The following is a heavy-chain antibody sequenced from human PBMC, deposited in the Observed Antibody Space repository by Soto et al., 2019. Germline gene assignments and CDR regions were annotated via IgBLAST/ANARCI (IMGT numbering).Heavy chain of an antibody. J-gene: IGHJ3*02. D-gene: IGHD5-18*01. V-gene: IGHV1-69*12. CDR1: GGTFSSYA. CDR3: ATAGGYSYGSLDAFDI. CDR2: IIPIFGTA. Sequence: QVQLVQSGAEVKKPGSSVKVSCKASGGTFSSYAISWVRQAPGQGLEWMGGIIPIFGTANFAQKFQGRVTITADESTSTAYMELSSLRSEDTAVYYCATAGGYSYGSLDAFDIWGQGTMVTVSS.